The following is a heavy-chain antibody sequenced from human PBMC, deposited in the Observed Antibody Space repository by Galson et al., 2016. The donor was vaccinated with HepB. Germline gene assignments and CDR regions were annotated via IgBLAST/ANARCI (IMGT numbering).Heavy chain of an antibody. CDR1: GFSLSTSGVG. Sequence: PALVKPTQTVTLTCTFSGFSLSTSGVGVGWIRQPPGKALEWLALIYWDDDESYSPSLKSRLTITKDASKNQVVLAMTNMDPVDTATYYCARRRAFGANEGFDYWGQGSLVTVSS. D-gene: IGHD4/OR15-4a*01. CDR2: IYWDDDE. CDR3: ARRRAFGANEGFDY. V-gene: IGHV2-5*02. J-gene: IGHJ4*02.